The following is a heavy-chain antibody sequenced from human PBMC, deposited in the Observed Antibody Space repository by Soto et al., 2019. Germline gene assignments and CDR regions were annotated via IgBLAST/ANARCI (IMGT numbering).Heavy chain of an antibody. CDR1: GASINSGGYY. Sequence: QVQLQESGPGLVKPSQTLSLTCTVSGASINSGGYYWSWIRQLPGKGLEWIGYIYFSGSTYYNPSLESRVTISLDTSQNQFSLKLNSVTAADTAVYYCATGDAWEALRAYWGQGTLVTVSS. D-gene: IGHD4-17*01. CDR3: ATGDAWEALRAY. V-gene: IGHV4-31*03. J-gene: IGHJ4*02. CDR2: IYFSGST.